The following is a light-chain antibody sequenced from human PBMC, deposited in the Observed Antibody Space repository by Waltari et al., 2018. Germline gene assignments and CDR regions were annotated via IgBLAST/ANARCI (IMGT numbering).Light chain of an antibody. CDR3: CSYAGSYTVV. Sequence: SALTQPRSVSGSPGQSVPISCTGTSSDVGGYNYVSWYQQHPGKAPKLMIYDVSKRPSGVPDRFSGSKSGNTASLTISGLQAEDEADYYCCSYAGSYTVVFGGGTKLTVL. V-gene: IGLV2-11*01. CDR1: SSDVGGYNY. CDR2: DVS. J-gene: IGLJ2*01.